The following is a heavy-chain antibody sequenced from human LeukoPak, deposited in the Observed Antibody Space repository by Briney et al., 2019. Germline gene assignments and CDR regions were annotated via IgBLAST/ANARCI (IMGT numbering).Heavy chain of an antibody. Sequence: GGSLRLSCAASGFTFSSYSMNWVRQAPGKGLEWVAVTSYDGSNKYYADSVKGRLTISRDSSKNTLYLQMNSLRAEDTAVYYCARDRGAMIVVVTIDFWGQGTLVTVSS. CDR1: GFTFSSYS. D-gene: IGHD3-22*01. CDR2: TSYDGSNK. J-gene: IGHJ4*02. CDR3: ARDRGAMIVVVTIDF. V-gene: IGHV3-30*03.